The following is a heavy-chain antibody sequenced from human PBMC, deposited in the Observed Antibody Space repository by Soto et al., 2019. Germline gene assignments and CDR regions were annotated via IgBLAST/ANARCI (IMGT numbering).Heavy chain of an antibody. CDR3: AREYTAWPLAYGLDV. CDR2: ISSRSDI. Sequence: GGSLRPSCVGSGFTFSTYSINWVRQAPGKGLEWVSSISSRSDIYYADSVKGRFTISRDNAKNSVSLQMNSLRAEDTAVYYCAREYTAWPLAYGLDVWGQGTTVTVSS. CDR1: GFTFSTYS. V-gene: IGHV3-21*01. J-gene: IGHJ6*02. D-gene: IGHD2-2*02.